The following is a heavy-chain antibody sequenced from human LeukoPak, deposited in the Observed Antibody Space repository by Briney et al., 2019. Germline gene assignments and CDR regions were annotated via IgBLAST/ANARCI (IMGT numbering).Heavy chain of an antibody. J-gene: IGHJ5*02. CDR2: ISAYNGNT. V-gene: IGHV1-18*04. CDR1: GYTFTSYG. Sequence: ASVKVSCRASGYTFTSYGIGWVRQAPGEGLEWMGWISAYNGNTNYAQKLQGRVTMTTDTSTSTAYMELRSLRSDDTAVYYCARDQDTAMGFRGRTRSFDPWGQGTLVTVSS. CDR3: ARDQDTAMGFRGRTRSFDP. D-gene: IGHD5-18*01.